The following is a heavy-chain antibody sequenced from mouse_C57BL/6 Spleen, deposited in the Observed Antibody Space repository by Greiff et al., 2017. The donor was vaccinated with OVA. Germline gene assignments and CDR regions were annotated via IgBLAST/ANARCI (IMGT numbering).Heavy chain of an antibody. CDR3: ARRYGSSYWYFDV. V-gene: IGHV1-20*01. CDR1: GYSFTGYF. CDR2: INPYNGDT. D-gene: IGHD1-1*01. J-gene: IGHJ1*03. Sequence: VQLQQSGPELVKPGDSVKISCKASGYSFTGYFMNWVMQSHGKSLEWIGRINPYNGDTFYNQKFKGKATLTVDKSSSTAHMELRSLTSEDSAVYYCARRYGSSYWYFDVCGTGTTVTVSS.